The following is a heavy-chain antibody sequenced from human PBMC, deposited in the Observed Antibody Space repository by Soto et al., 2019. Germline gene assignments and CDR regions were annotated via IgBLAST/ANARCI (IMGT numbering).Heavy chain of an antibody. CDR3: ARESSITKNLYYYYYMDV. Sequence: GGSPGISCSAPGFTFCCYWVSWVPPGPGKGVEWVANIKQDGSEKYYVDSVKGRFTISRDNAKNSLYLQMNSLRAEDTAVYYCARESSITKNLYYYYYMDVWGKGTTVTVSS. V-gene: IGHV3-7*01. J-gene: IGHJ6*03. D-gene: IGHD1-20*01. CDR1: GFTFCCYW. CDR2: IKQDGSEK.